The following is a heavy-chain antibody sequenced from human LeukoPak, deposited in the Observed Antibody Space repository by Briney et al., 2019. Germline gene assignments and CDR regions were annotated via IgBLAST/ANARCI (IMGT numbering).Heavy chain of an antibody. CDR1: GYTFTSYG. D-gene: IGHD3-3*01. CDR2: ISAYNGNT. J-gene: IGHJ5*02. V-gene: IGHV1-18*01. CDR3: ASFHYDFWSGYFFDP. Sequence: ASVKVSCKASGYTFTSYGISWVRQALGQGLEWMGWISAYNGNTNYAQKLQGRVTMTTDTSTSTAYMELRSLRSDDTAVYYCASFHYDFWSGYFFDPWGQGTLVTVSS.